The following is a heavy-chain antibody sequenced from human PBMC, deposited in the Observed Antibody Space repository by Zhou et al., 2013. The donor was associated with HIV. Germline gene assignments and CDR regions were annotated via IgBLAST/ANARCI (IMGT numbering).Heavy chain of an antibody. V-gene: IGHV1-69*01. CDR3: ARDSEPARVQYYYYHMDV. CDR2: IIPIFGTR. Sequence: QVQLVQSGAEVKKPGASVKVSCKASGYIFTVYYMHWVRQAPGQGLEWMGGIIPIFGTRDYAQKFQGRVTITADGSTSTAYMELSSLRSEDTAVYYCARDSEPARVQYYYYHMDVWGKGTTVTVSS. J-gene: IGHJ6*03. D-gene: IGHD1-1*01. CDR1: GYIFTVYY.